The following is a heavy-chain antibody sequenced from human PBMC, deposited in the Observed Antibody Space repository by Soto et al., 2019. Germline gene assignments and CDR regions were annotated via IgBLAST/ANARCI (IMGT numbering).Heavy chain of an antibody. CDR1: GDSISSNNYF. D-gene: IGHD2-15*01. V-gene: IGHV4-39*01. CDR2: IYYSGGT. Sequence: QLHLQESGPGLVKPSETLSLTCTVSGDSISSNNYFWGWVRQPPGKGLEWIGSIYYSGGTFYNPSLKSRVTISVETSKILFSLNLNSMTAADTAVYYCARQVPVARYEHCTGATCYSGYVDLWGRGTLVTVSS. CDR3: ARQVPVARYEHCTGATCYSGYVDL. J-gene: IGHJ2*01.